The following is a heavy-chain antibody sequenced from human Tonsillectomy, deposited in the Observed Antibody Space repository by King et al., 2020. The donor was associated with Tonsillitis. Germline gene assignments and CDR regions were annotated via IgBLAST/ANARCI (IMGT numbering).Heavy chain of an antibody. D-gene: IGHD4-23*01. CDR1: GGTFSSYA. CDR2: IIPIFGTA. CDR3: ARGGVDYVRNSYYFDY. J-gene: IGHJ4*02. V-gene: IGHV1-69*01. Sequence: VQLVQSGAEVKKPGSSVKVSCKASGGTFSSYAISWGRQAPGQGLEWMGGIIPIFGTANNAQKFQGRVTITADESTSTPYMGLGSLRSEDTAVYYCARGGVDYVRNSYYFDYWGQGTLVTVSS.